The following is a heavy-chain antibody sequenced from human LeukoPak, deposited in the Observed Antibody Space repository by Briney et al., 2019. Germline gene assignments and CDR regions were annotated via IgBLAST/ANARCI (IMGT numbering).Heavy chain of an antibody. CDR2: ISGSGGST. D-gene: IGHD6-6*01. CDR3: AKAIVGSSLVWLQDY. V-gene: IGHV3-23*01. CDR1: GFTFNSYA. Sequence: GGSLRLSCAASGFTFNSYAMSWVRQAPGKGLEWVSAISGSGGSTYYADSVKGRFTISRDNSKNTLYLQMNSLRAEDTAVYYCAKAIVGSSLVWLQDYWGQGTLVTVSS. J-gene: IGHJ4*02.